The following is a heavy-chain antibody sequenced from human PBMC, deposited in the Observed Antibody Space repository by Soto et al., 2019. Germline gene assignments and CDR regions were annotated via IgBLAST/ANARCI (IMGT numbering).Heavy chain of an antibody. V-gene: IGHV1-69*01. CDR3: PRRGGSCHIWCNWFDP. J-gene: IGHJ5*02. Sequence: QVQLVQSGAEVKKPGSSVKVSCKASGGTFSSYAISWVRQAPGQGLEWMGGIIPIFGTANYAQKFQGRVTITADESTSTAYMELSSLRSEDTAVYYCPRRGGSCHIWCNWFDPWGQGTLVTVSS. D-gene: IGHD2-15*01. CDR1: GGTFSSYA. CDR2: IIPIFGTA.